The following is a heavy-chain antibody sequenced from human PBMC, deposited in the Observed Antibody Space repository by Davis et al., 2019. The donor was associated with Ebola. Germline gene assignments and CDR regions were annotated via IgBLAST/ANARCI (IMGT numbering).Heavy chain of an antibody. CDR3: ARHLYHTSGRDAFDI. CDR1: GFTFSNYG. CDR2: ITGSGDRT. Sequence: PGGSLRLSCAVSGFTFSNYGMDWVRQAPGKGLEWVSAITGSGDRTYYADSVKGRFTISRDNAKNSLYLQMNSLRAEDTAVYYCARHLYHTSGRDAFDIWGQGTMVTVSS. J-gene: IGHJ3*02. D-gene: IGHD3-22*01. V-gene: IGHV3-23*01.